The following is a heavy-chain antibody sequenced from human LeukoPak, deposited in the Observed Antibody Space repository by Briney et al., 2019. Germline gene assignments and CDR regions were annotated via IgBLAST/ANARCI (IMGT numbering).Heavy chain of an antibody. V-gene: IGHV1-46*01. J-gene: IGHJ4*02. CDR3: ARNWVPSDQIDY. CDR2: INPSGGST. Sequence: ASVKVSCKASGYTFTSYYMHWVRQAPGQGLEWMGIINPSGGSTSYAQKFQGRVTMTTDTSTSTAYMELRSLRSDDTAVYYCARNWVPSDQIDYWGQGTLVTVSS. CDR1: GYTFTSYY. D-gene: IGHD7-27*01.